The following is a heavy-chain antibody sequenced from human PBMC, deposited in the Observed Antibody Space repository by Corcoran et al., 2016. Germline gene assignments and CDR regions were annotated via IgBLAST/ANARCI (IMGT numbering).Heavy chain of an antibody. CDR2: IKSKTDGGTT. CDR1: GFTFSNAW. V-gene: IGHV3-15*01. CDR3: TTDLFTIFGVVLDY. J-gene: IGHJ4*02. D-gene: IGHD3-3*01. Sequence: EVQLVESGGGLVKPGGSLRLSCAASGFTFSNAWMSWVRQAPGKGLEWVGRIKSKTDGGTTDYAAPVKGRFTISRDDSKNTLYLQMNSLKTEDTAVDYCTTDLFTIFGVVLDYWGQGTLVTVSS.